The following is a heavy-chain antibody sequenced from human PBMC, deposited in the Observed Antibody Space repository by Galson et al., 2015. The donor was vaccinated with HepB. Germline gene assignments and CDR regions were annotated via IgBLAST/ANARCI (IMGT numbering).Heavy chain of an antibody. D-gene: IGHD4-17*01. CDR2: IYPGDSDT. CDR3: ARLYYGDYLYGNWFDP. Sequence: QSGAEVKKPGESLKISCKGSGYSFTSYWIGWVRQMPGKGLEWMGIIYPGDSDTRYSPSFQGQVTISADKSISTAYLQWSSLKASDTAMYYCARLYYGDYLYGNWFDPWGQGTLVTVSS. V-gene: IGHV5-51*01. J-gene: IGHJ5*02. CDR1: GYSFTSYW.